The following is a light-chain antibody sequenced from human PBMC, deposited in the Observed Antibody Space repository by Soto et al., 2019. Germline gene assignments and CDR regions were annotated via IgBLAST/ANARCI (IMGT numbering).Light chain of an antibody. Sequence: QSVLTQPASVSGSPGQSITISCTGTSSDVGGYDYVSWYQQHPGKAPKVMIYEVSNRPSGVSNRFSGSKSGNTASLTISGLQAEEEADYFCSSYTTSRTPLVFGTRTKATVL. CDR2: EVS. V-gene: IGLV2-14*01. CDR1: SSDVGGYDY. CDR3: SSYTTSRTPLV. J-gene: IGLJ1*01.